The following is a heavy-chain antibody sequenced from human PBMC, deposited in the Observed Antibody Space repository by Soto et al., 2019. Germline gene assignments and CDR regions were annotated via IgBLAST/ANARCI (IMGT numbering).Heavy chain of an antibody. D-gene: IGHD2-2*01. J-gene: IGHJ4*02. CDR2: ISAYNGNT. V-gene: IGHV1-18*01. CDR3: ARDRPVVVPAAMNFDY. Sequence: ASVKVSCKASGYTFTSYGISWVRQAPGQGLEWMGWISAYNGNTNYAQKLQGRVTMTTDTSTSTAYMELRSLRSDDTAVYYCARDRPVVVPAAMNFDYRGQGTLVTVSS. CDR1: GYTFTSYG.